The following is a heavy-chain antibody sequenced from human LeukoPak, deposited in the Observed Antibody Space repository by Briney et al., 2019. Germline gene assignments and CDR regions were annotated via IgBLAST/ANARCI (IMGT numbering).Heavy chain of an antibody. J-gene: IGHJ4*02. Sequence: GGSLRLSCAASGFTFSSCSMNWVRQAPGKGLEWVSSISSSSSYIYYADSVKGRFTISRDNAKNSLYLQMNSLRAEDTAVYYCAKGTYCSSTSCQTLDYWGQGTLVTVSS. V-gene: IGHV3-21*01. CDR2: ISSSSSYI. D-gene: IGHD2-2*01. CDR3: AKGTYCSSTSCQTLDY. CDR1: GFTFSSCS.